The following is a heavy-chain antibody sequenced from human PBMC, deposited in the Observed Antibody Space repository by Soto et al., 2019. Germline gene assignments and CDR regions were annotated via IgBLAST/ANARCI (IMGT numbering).Heavy chain of an antibody. J-gene: IGHJ4*02. D-gene: IGHD6-19*01. Sequence: PLETLSLTCTVSGGSISSGDYYWSWIRQPPGKGLEWIGYIYYSGSTYYNPSPKSRVTISVDTSKNQFSLKLSSVTAADTAVYYCARDTEQWLALDYWGQGTLVTVSS. CDR3: ARDTEQWLALDY. CDR1: GGSISSGDYY. V-gene: IGHV4-30-4*01. CDR2: IYYSGST.